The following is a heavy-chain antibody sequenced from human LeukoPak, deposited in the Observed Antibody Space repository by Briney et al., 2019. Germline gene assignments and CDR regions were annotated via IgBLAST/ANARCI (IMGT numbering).Heavy chain of an antibody. CDR3: AGASWLSNADAVC. Sequence: GGSLRLSCAASGFNFRDYALSWVRQAPARGLEWVSSLRGNDETFYADSVKGRFTLSRDNSKNTVYLQLNNLRVEDTAMYYCAGASWLSNADAVCWGQGTLVTVSS. CDR1: GFNFRDYA. D-gene: IGHD1-1*01. V-gene: IGHV3-23*01. CDR2: LRGNDET. J-gene: IGHJ4*02.